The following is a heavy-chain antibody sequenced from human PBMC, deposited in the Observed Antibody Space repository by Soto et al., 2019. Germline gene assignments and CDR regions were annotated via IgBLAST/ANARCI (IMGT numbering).Heavy chain of an antibody. D-gene: IGHD3-22*01. CDR1: GGSISSYY. CDR2: IYYSGST. CDR3: ARDRSSGSGYNFDL. Sequence: QVQLQESGPGLVKPSETLSLTCTVSGGSISSYYWSWIRQPPGKGLEWIGYIYYSGSTNYNPSLKRRVTISVDTSKNQFSLKLSSVTAADTAVYYCARDRSSGSGYNFDLWGRGTLVTVSS. V-gene: IGHV4-59*01. J-gene: IGHJ2*01.